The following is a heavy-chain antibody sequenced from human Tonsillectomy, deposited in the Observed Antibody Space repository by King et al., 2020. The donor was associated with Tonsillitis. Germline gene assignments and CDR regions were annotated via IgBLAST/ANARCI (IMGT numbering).Heavy chain of an antibody. CDR3: AKVQRGSGFDY. CDR2: ISYDGSNK. J-gene: IGHJ4*02. V-gene: IGHV3-30*18. CDR1: GFTFSSYG. Sequence: VQLVESGGGVVQPGRSLRLSCAASGFTFSSYGMHWVRQAPGKGLEGGAVISYDGSNKYYADSVKGRFTISRDNSKNTLYLQMNSLRAEDTAVYYCAKVQRGSGFDYWGQGTLVTVSS. D-gene: IGHD3-10*01.